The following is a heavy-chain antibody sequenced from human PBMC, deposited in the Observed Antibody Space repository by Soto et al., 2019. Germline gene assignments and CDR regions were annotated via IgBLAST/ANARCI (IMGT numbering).Heavy chain of an antibody. Sequence: SETLSLTCTVSGGPISSGGYYWSWIRQHPGKGLEWIGYIYYSGSTYYNPSLKSRVTISVDTSKNQFSLKLSSVTAADTAVYYCARGEPYYYFDYWGQGTLVTVSS. CDR2: IYYSGST. CDR1: GGPISSGGYY. CDR3: ARGEPYYYFDY. V-gene: IGHV4-31*03. D-gene: IGHD1-26*01. J-gene: IGHJ4*02.